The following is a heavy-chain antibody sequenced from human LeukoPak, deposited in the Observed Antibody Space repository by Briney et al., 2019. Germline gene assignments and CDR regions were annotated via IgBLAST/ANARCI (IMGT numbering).Heavy chain of an antibody. CDR3: ATVRPENSGSYYWDS. Sequence: SETLSLTCTVSGGSISSYYWSWIRQPPGKGLEWIGCFYYSGNTNSNPSLKSRVTISVDTSKNQFSLKLMSVTAADTAVYYCATVRPENSGSYYWDSCGQGTLVTVSS. J-gene: IGHJ5*02. CDR2: FYYSGNT. V-gene: IGHV4-59*08. CDR1: GGSISSYY. D-gene: IGHD1-26*01.